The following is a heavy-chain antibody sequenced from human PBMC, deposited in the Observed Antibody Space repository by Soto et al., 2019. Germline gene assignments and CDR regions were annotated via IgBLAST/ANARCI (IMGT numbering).Heavy chain of an antibody. CDR1: GGTFSSYT. V-gene: IGHV1-69*02. Sequence: QVQLVQSGAEVKKPGSSVKVSCKASGGTFSSYTISWVRQAPGQGLEWMGRIIPILGIANYAQKFQGRVTITADKSTSTAYMELSSLRSEDTAVYYCARTTGGSGSYYRHYMDVWGKGTTVTVSS. CDR3: ARTTGGSGSYYRHYMDV. J-gene: IGHJ6*03. CDR2: IIPILGIA. D-gene: IGHD3-10*01.